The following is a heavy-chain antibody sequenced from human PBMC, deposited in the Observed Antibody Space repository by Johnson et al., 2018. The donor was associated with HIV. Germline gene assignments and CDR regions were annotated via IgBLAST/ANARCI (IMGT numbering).Heavy chain of an antibody. CDR2: ISGSGGST. CDR3: AKDRRSFYGGKAADAFDI. CDR1: GFTFSDYY. V-gene: IGHV3-23*04. D-gene: IGHD4-23*01. J-gene: IGHJ3*02. Sequence: VQLVESGGGLVKPGGSLRLSCAASGFTFSDYYMSWIRQAPGKGLEWVSAISGSGGSTYYADSVKGRFTISRDNSKNTLYLQMNSLRAEDTAVYYFAKDRRSFYGGKAADAFDIWGQGTMVTVSS.